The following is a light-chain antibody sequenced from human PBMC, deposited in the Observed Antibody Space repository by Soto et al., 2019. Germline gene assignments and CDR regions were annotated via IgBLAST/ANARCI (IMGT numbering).Light chain of an antibody. Sequence: DVVLTQTRLSSPVTLGQPASISCRSSQSLVHIDGNTYFNWLQQRPGQPPRLLIYKISNRFPGVPGRVSGSGAGTDFTLQISRVEAEDVGVYYCMQATQSYPFGQGTRLEIK. CDR2: KIS. CDR3: MQATQSYP. J-gene: IGKJ2*01. CDR1: QSLVHIDGNTY. V-gene: IGKV2-24*01.